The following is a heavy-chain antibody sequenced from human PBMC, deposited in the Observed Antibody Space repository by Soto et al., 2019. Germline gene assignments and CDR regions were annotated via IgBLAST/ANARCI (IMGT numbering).Heavy chain of an antibody. D-gene: IGHD3-16*02. J-gene: IGHJ4*02. CDR1: GGSISSGGYY. CDR3: ARTSYDYVWGSYLLDY. V-gene: IGHV4-31*03. Sequence: SETLSLTCTVSGGSISSGGYYWSWIRQHPGKGLEWIGYIYYSGSTYYNPSLKSRVTISVDTSKNQFSLKLSSVTAADTAVYYCARTSYDYVWGSYLLDYWGQGTLVTVSS. CDR2: IYYSGST.